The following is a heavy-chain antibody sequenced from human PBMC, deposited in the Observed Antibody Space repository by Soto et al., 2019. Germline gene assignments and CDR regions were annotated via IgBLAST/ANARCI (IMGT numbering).Heavy chain of an antibody. J-gene: IGHJ4*02. CDR1: GFTFTRNA. CDR3: AKDYTGSSY. Sequence: EVQLLQSGGGLVQPGGSLRLSCAASGFTFTRNAMTWVRQAPGKGLEWVSAISGSGGSTYYADSVKGRFTISRDNSKTTVYLQMNNLRADDTALYYCAKDYTGSSYWGQGTLVTGSS. CDR2: ISGSGGST. D-gene: IGHD6-6*01. V-gene: IGHV3-23*01.